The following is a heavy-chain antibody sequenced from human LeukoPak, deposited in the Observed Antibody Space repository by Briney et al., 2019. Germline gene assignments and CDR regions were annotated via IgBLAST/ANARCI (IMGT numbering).Heavy chain of an antibody. CDR1: GSTFGDYG. Sequence: PGASLRPSCAASGSTFGDYGMSWVRQAPGEGLEWVSAMSGGGATTYYADSGKGRFTISRDNSKYALYLQINSLGAEDTAVYYCAKSGLNRFDYWGQGTLVTVSS. V-gene: IGHV3-23*01. J-gene: IGHJ4*02. CDR2: MSGGGATT. D-gene: IGHD2-15*01. CDR3: AKSGLNRFDY.